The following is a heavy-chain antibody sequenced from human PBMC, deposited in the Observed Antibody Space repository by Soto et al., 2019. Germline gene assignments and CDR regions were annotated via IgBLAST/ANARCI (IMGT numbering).Heavy chain of an antibody. D-gene: IGHD2-8*01. Sequence: QVQLQESGPRLVKPSEALSLTCSVSGDTITTYYWSWIRQPPGKGLEWIGYIHHTGRTDSNPSLKSRVTISVDKSKNQFSLSLYSVTAAYTAVYYCARYYCPNGLCYFFDSWGQGTLVTVSS. J-gene: IGHJ4*02. CDR1: GDTITTYY. V-gene: IGHV4-59*08. CDR2: IHHTGRT. CDR3: ARYYCPNGLCYFFDS.